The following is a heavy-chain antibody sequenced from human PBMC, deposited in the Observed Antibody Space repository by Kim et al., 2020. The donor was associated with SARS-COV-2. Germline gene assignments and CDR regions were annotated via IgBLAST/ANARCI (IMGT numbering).Heavy chain of an antibody. CDR3: ALGIVGASIAY. CDR2: ISGSGGST. Sequence: GGSLRLSCAASGSPFSSYAMSWARQAPGKGLEWVPAISGSGGSTYYAESAMGRLTISRDNPKNTLDPQTNSLSAVDTAVYYCALGIVGASIAYWVQGTL. D-gene: IGHD1-26*01. CDR1: GSPFSSYA. V-gene: IGHV3-23*01. J-gene: IGHJ4*02.